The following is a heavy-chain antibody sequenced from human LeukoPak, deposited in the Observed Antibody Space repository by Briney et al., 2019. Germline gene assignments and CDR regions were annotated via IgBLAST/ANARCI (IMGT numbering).Heavy chain of an antibody. D-gene: IGHD6-13*01. CDR2: ISYDGTNK. CDR3: AKDSSSYRYFDY. V-gene: IGHV3-30*18. CDR1: GFSFSNYG. Sequence: PGRSLSLSCAASGFSFSNYGMHWVRQAPGKGLEWVAMISYDGTNKQYADSVKGRFTISRDNSKNMLYLQVNSLRAEDTAVYYCAKDSSSYRYFDYWGQGTLVTVSS. J-gene: IGHJ4*02.